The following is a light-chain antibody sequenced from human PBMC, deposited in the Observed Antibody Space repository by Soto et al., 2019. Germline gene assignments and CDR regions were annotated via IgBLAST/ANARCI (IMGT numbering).Light chain of an antibody. CDR3: CSYAGSSTPVV. CDR2: EGS. Sequence: QSVLTQPASVSGSPGQSITISCTGTSSDVGSYNLVSWYQQHPGKAPKLMIYEGSKRPSGVSNRFSGSKSGNTASLTISGLQAEDEADYYCCSYAGSSTPVVFGGGTKFTVL. V-gene: IGLV2-23*01. J-gene: IGLJ2*01. CDR1: SSDVGSYNL.